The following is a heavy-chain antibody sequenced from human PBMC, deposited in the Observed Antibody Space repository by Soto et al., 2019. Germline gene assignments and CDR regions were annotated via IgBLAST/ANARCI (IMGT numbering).Heavy chain of an antibody. CDR3: ARGAPSSSWPYYYYYGMDV. J-gene: IGHJ6*02. CDR1: GGTFSSYA. Sequence: GAAVKVSCKACGGTFSSYAISWVRQAPGQGLEWMGGIITIFGTANYAQKFQGRVTITADESTSTAYMELSSLRSEDTAVYYCARGAPSSSWPYYYYYGMDVWGQGTTVTVSS. CDR2: IITIFGTA. D-gene: IGHD6-13*01. V-gene: IGHV1-69*13.